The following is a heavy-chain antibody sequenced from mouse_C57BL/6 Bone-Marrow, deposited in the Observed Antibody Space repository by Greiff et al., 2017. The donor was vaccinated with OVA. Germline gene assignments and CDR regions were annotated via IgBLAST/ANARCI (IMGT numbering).Heavy chain of an antibody. D-gene: IGHD2-4*01. Sequence: QVQLQQPGAELVRPGSSVKLSCKASGYTFTSYWMHWVKQRPIQGLEWIGNIDPSDSETHYNQKFKDKATLTVDKSSSTAYMQLSSLTSEDSAVYYCAREGNDYDVHFYWYFDVWGTGTTVTVSS. CDR1: GYTFTSYW. CDR3: AREGNDYDVHFYWYFDV. CDR2: IDPSDSET. J-gene: IGHJ1*03. V-gene: IGHV1-52*01.